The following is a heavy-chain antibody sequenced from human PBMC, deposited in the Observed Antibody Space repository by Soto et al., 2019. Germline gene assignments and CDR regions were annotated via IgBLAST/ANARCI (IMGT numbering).Heavy chain of an antibody. V-gene: IGHV2-26*01. Sequence: SGPTLVNPTETLTLTCTVSGFSLGNTRLGVSWIRQPPGKALEWLAYIFSNDEKSSSTSLESRLTISEDTSKSQVVLTMTNMDPVDTATYYCGRIRDTNYYYYAMDVWGQGTTVTVSS. J-gene: IGHJ6*02. CDR2: IFSNDEK. CDR3: GRIRDTNYYYYAMDV. CDR1: GFSLGNTRLG. D-gene: IGHD5-18*01.